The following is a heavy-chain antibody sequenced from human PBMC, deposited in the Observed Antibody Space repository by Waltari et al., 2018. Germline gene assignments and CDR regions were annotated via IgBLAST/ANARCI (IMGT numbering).Heavy chain of an antibody. CDR2: ISYDGSNK. V-gene: IGHV3-30*01. Sequence: QVQLVESGGGVVQPGRSLRLSCAASGFTFSSYAMHWVRQAPGKGREWVAVISYDGSNKYYADSVKGRFTISRDNSKNTLYLQMNSLRAEDTAVYYCARVRVTAMVEAYFDYWGQGTLVTVSS. CDR1: GFTFSSYA. J-gene: IGHJ4*02. D-gene: IGHD5-18*01. CDR3: ARVRVTAMVEAYFDY.